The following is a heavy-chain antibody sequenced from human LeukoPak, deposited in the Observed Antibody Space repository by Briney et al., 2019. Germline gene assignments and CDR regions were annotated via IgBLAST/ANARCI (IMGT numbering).Heavy chain of an antibody. D-gene: IGHD2-2*01. Sequence: ASVKVSCKASGYTFTGYYMHWVRQAPGQGLEWMGWINPNSGGTNYAQKFQGRVTMTRDTSISTAYMELSRLTSDDTAVYYCARDIVLENWFDPWGQGTLVTVSS. J-gene: IGHJ5*02. CDR3: ARDIVLENWFDP. V-gene: IGHV1-2*02. CDR2: INPNSGGT. CDR1: GYTFTGYY.